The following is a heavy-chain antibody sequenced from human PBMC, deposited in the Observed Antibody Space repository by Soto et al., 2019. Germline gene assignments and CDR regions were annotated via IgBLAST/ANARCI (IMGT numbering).Heavy chain of an antibody. CDR1: GFTVSSNY. D-gene: IGHD3-3*01. CDR3: AREMAIFGVVIPNYYYYGVDV. CDR2: IYSGGST. Sequence: GGSLRLSCAASGFTVSSNYMSWVRQAPGKGLEWVSVIYSGGSTYYADSVKGRFTISRDNSKNTLYLQMNSLRAEDTAVYYCAREMAIFGVVIPNYYYYGVDVWGQGTTVTVSS. V-gene: IGHV3-53*01. J-gene: IGHJ6*02.